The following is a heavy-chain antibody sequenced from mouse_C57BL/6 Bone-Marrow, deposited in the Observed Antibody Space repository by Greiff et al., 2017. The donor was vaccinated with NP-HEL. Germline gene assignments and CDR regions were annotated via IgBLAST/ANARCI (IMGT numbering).Heavy chain of an antibody. D-gene: IGHD2-4*01. J-gene: IGHJ4*01. V-gene: IGHV2-6*02. CDR2: IWSDGST. Sequence: VKLVESGPGLVAPSQSLSITCTVSGFSLTSYGVHWVRQPPGKGLEWLVVIWSDGSTTYNSAHKSRLSISKDNSKSQVFLKMNSLQTDDTAMYYCARNEGGLRGFYYAMDYWGQGTSVTVSS. CDR1: GFSLTSYG. CDR3: ARNEGGLRGFYYAMDY.